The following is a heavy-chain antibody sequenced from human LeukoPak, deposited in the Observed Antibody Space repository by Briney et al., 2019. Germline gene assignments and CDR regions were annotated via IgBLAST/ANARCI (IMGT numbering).Heavy chain of an antibody. V-gene: IGHV3-7*01. CDR3: ARQRGSGCLDY. CDR1: RFTLSNYW. D-gene: IGHD6-19*01. CDR2: IKQDGSET. Sequence: GGSLRLSCAASRFTLSNYWISWVRQAPGKGLEWVANIKQDGSETYYVDSVKGRFTISRDNAKNSLSLQMNSLRAEDTAVYYCARQRGSGCLDYWGQGTLVTVSS. J-gene: IGHJ4*02.